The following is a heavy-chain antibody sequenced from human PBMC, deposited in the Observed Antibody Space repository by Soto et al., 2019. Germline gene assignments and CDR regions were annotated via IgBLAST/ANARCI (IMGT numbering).Heavy chain of an antibody. CDR2: INPSGAGT. CDR3: TRAPRGIIVAPDY. D-gene: IGHD6-19*01. CDR1: GYTFTGYY. V-gene: IGHV1-46*01. J-gene: IGHJ4*02. Sequence: ASVKVSCKASGYTFTGYYMHWVRQAPGQGLEWMGIINPSGAGTSYAQKFQGRVTMTRDTSTSTVYMELSSLRSEDTAVYYCTRAPRGIIVAPDYWGQGTLVTVSS.